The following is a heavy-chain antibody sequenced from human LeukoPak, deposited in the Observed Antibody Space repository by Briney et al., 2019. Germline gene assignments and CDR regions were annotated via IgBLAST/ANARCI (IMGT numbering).Heavy chain of an antibody. Sequence: SVKVSCKASGYTFTSYYMHWVRQAPGQGLEWMGGIIPIFGTANYAQKFQGRVTITADESTSTAYMELSSLRSEDTAVYYCAREVVDYYDSSGYWPFGYWGQGTLVTVSS. CDR3: AREVVDYYDSSGYWPFGY. J-gene: IGHJ4*02. CDR2: IIPIFGTA. V-gene: IGHV1-69*13. CDR1: GYTFTSYY. D-gene: IGHD3-22*01.